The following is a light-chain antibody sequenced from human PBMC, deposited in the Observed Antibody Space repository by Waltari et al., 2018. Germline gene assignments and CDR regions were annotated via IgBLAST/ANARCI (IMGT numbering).Light chain of an antibody. CDR1: HSVLDYSNNKDS. Sequence: DIMMTQSPDVLAVSLGERASIKCKSSHSVLDYSNNKDSLAWYQQKAGQPPRLLIHWASTRETGVPDRFSGSGSGTDFTLTISSLQAEDAALYYCQQYYGPPYNFGQGTRLEIK. J-gene: IGKJ2*01. CDR3: QQYYGPPYN. CDR2: WAS. V-gene: IGKV4-1*01.